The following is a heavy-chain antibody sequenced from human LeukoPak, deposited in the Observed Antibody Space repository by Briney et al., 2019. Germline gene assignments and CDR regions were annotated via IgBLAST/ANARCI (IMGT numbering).Heavy chain of an antibody. Sequence: SETLSLTCTVSGYSISSGYYWGWIRQPPGKGLEWIGGIYRSGTTYYNPSLMSRVTISVDTSKNQFSLRLSSVTAADTAVYYCARMYCSTTSCSTVDWFDPWGRGTLVTVSS. CDR3: ARMYCSTTSCSTVDWFDP. CDR2: IYRSGTT. J-gene: IGHJ5*02. D-gene: IGHD2-2*01. CDR1: GYSISSGYY. V-gene: IGHV4-38-2*02.